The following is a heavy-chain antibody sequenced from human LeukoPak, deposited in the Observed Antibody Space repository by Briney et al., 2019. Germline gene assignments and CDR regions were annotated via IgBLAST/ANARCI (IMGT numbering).Heavy chain of an antibody. CDR2: INHSGST. D-gene: IGHD5-12*01. J-gene: IGHJ4*02. CDR1: GGSFSGYY. V-gene: IGHV4-34*01. CDR3: ARRRGYSGYGSFDY. Sequence: SETLSLTCAVYGGSFSGYYWSWIRQPPGKGLGWIGEINHSGSTNYNPSLKSRVTISVDTSKNQFSLKLSSVTAADTAVYYCARRRGYSGYGSFDYWGQGTLVTVSS.